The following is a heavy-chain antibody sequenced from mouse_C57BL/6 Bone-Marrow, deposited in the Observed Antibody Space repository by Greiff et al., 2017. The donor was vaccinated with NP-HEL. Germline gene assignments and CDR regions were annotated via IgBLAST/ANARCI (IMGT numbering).Heavy chain of an antibody. D-gene: IGHD2-1*01. CDR2: IDPSDSYT. CDR1: GYTFTSYW. Sequence: QVQLKQPGAELVMPGASVKLSCKASGYTFTSYWMHWVKQRPGQGLEWIGEIDPSDSYTNYNQKFKGKSSLTVDKSSSTAYMQLSSLTSEDSAVYYCASPGNSAHYYAMDYWGQGTSVTVSS. CDR3: ASPGNSAHYYAMDY. J-gene: IGHJ4*01. V-gene: IGHV1-69*01.